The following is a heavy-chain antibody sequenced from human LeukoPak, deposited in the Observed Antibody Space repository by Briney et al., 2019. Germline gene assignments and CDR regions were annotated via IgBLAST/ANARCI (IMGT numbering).Heavy chain of an antibody. Sequence: SWTLSLTCTVSGGSISSYYWSWIRQPPGKGLEWIGYIFYSGSTNYNPSLKSRVTISVDTSKNQFSLKLSSVTAADTAVYYCARDDYYDSSGYRGVEYYGMDVWGQGTTVTVSS. D-gene: IGHD3-22*01. CDR1: GGSISSYY. J-gene: IGHJ6*02. CDR3: ARDDYYDSSGYRGVEYYGMDV. CDR2: IFYSGST. V-gene: IGHV4-59*01.